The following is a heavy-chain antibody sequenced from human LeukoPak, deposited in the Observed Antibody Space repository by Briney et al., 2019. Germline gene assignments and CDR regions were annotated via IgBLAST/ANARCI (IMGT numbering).Heavy chain of an antibody. J-gene: IGHJ4*02. CDR1: GFTFSSYA. Sequence: PGGSLRLSCAASGFTFSSYAMSWVRQAPGKGLEWVSAISGSGGSTYYADSVKGRFTISRDNSKNTPYLQMNSLRAEDTAVYYCAKPFSSGYYSNYFDYWGQGTLVTVSS. CDR3: AKPFSSGYYSNYFDY. D-gene: IGHD3-22*01. CDR2: ISGSGGST. V-gene: IGHV3-23*01.